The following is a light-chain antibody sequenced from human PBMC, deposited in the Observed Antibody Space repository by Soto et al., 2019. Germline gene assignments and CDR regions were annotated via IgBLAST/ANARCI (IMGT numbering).Light chain of an antibody. V-gene: IGKV3-11*01. CDR2: DAS. CDR3: QQRTKWPLSLT. Sequence: EIVLTQSPATLSLSPGERATLSCRASQSVDTYLAWYQQKPGQAPRLLIFDASSRATGFPARFSGSWSGTDFTLTISSLVPEDIAVYYCQQRTKWPLSLTFGGGTKVGIK. CDR1: QSVDTY. J-gene: IGKJ4*01.